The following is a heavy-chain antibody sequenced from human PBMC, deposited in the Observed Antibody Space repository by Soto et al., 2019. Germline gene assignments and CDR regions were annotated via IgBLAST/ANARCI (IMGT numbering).Heavy chain of an antibody. CDR2: GYHNGIT. Sequence: PSETLSLTCAVSGVSVTSNVWWSWVRQPPGKGVEWIGEGYHNGITDYNPSLKSRVTMSVDKSKNEFSLKLISLTAADTAVYYCARDAAVPGESDRFDYWGQGTLVTVSS. CDR3: ARDAAVPGESDRFDY. D-gene: IGHD2-15*01. J-gene: IGHJ4*02. V-gene: IGHV4-4*02. CDR1: GVSVTSNVW.